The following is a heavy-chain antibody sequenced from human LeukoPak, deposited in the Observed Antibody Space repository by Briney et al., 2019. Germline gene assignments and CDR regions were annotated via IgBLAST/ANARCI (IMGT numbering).Heavy chain of an antibody. CDR3: ASGYSSSSPTDY. D-gene: IGHD6-6*01. CDR2: ISGSGGST. J-gene: IGHJ4*02. CDR1: GFTFSSYA. V-gene: IGHV3-23*01. Sequence: QAGGSLRLSCAASGFTFSSYAMSWVRQAPGKGLEWVSAISGSGGSTYYADSVKGRFTISRDNSKNTLYLQMNSLRAEDTAVYYCASGYSSSSPTDYWGQGTLVTVSS.